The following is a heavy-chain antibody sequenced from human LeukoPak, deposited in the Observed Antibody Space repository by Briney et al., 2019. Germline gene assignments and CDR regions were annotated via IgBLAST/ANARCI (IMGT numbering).Heavy chain of an antibody. CDR2: VSESGGST. CDR1: GFTFSTYA. D-gene: IGHD3-22*01. J-gene: IGHJ4*02. Sequence: GGCLRLSCVASGFTFSTYAMGWVRQVPGKGLEWVSSVSESGGSTYYADSVKGRFTISRDNSKDTQSLQMNSLRADDTAVYYCARYYYDSSGSKLFDYWGQGTLVTVSS. CDR3: ARYYYDSSGSKLFDY. V-gene: IGHV3-23*01.